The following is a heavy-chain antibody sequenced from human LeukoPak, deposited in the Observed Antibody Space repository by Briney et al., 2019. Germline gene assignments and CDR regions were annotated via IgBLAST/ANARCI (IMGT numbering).Heavy chain of an antibody. CDR2: ISGSGGST. Sequence: GGSLRLSCAASGFTFSSYAMSWVRQAPGKALEWVSIISGSGGSTYYADLVKGRFAISRDNAKNSLYLQMNSLRAEDTAVYYCARAQSRDSSGYYYQYYFDYWGQGTLVTVSS. V-gene: IGHV3-23*01. D-gene: IGHD3-22*01. J-gene: IGHJ4*02. CDR3: ARAQSRDSSGYYYQYYFDY. CDR1: GFTFSSYA.